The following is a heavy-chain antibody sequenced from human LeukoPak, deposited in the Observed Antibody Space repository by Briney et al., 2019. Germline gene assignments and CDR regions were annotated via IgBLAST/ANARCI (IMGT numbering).Heavy chain of an antibody. D-gene: IGHD3-3*01. J-gene: IGHJ4*02. V-gene: IGHV3-23*01. CDR1: GFTFSSYA. Sequence: GGSLRLSCAASGFTFSSYAMSWVRQAPGKGLEWVSAISGSGGSTYYADSVKGRFTISRDNSKNTLYLQMNSLRAEDTAVYYCARSRITIFGVVTAFDYWGQGTLVTVSS. CDR2: ISGSGGST. CDR3: ARSRITIFGVVTAFDY.